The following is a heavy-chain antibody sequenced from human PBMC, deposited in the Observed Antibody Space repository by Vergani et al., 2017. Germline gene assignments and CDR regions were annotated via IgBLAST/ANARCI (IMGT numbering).Heavy chain of an antibody. Sequence: QVQLQESGPGLVTPSETLSLTCAVSGYSISSGYYWGWIRQPPGKGLEWIGSIYHSGSTYYNPSLKSRVTISVDTSKNQFSLKLSSVTAADTAVYYGARQPSPVGEDYWGQGTLVTVSS. D-gene: IGHD3-10*01. V-gene: IGHV4-38-2*01. CDR1: GYSISSGYY. J-gene: IGHJ4*02. CDR3: ARQPSPVGEDY. CDR2: IYHSGST.